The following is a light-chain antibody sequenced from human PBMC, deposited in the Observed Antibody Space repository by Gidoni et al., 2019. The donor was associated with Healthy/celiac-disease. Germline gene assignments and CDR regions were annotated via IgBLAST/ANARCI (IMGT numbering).Light chain of an antibody. CDR2: GAS. Sequence: EIVMTQSPATLSVSPGERATLSCRASQSVSSNLAWYQQKPGQAPRLLIYGASTRATGIPARFSDSGSGTEFTLTIRNLRSEGCAVCCCQRYNNWPTWTFGQGTKVEIK. V-gene: IGKV3-15*01. CDR3: QRYNNWPTWT. J-gene: IGKJ1*01. CDR1: QSVSSN.